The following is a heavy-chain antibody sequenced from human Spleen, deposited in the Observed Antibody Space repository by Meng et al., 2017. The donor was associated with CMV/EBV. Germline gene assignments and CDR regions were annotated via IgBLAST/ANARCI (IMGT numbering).Heavy chain of an antibody. V-gene: IGHV3-23*01. CDR2: ISGSGGSI. Sequence: GESLKISCAASGFTFSTYAMSWVRQAPGKGLEWVSGISGSGGSIYYADSVKGRFTISRDNSKTTLYLQMNTLRDEDTAVYYCARGQYYDFWSGYYVGAFDIWGQGTMVTVSS. J-gene: IGHJ3*02. CDR1: GFTFSTYA. CDR3: ARGQYYDFWSGYYVGAFDI. D-gene: IGHD3-3*01.